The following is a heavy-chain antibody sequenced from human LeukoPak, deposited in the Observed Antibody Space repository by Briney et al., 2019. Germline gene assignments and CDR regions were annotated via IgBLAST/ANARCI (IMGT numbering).Heavy chain of an antibody. D-gene: IGHD6-13*01. Sequence: GASVKVSCKASGYTFTSYGISWVRQAPGQGLEWMGWINPKSGTRGHAQKFQGRITMTRNTSISTAYLELNSLRSEDTAVYYCATGIAGITTAGTTDYWGRGTLVTVS. CDR2: INPKSGTR. CDR1: GYTFTSYG. V-gene: IGHV1-8*02. CDR3: ATGIAGITTAGTTDY. J-gene: IGHJ4*02.